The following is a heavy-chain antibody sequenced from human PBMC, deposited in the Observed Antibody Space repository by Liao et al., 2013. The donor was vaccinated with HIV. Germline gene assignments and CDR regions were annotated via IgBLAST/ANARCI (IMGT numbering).Heavy chain of an antibody. D-gene: IGHD2-21*01. CDR3: TRVGSCGGDCEDQYFDR. CDR2: IHFTGRT. J-gene: IGHJ4*02. CDR1: GDSIYSAKYY. Sequence: QLPLQESGPGLVKPSETLSLTCSVSGDSIYSAKYYWSWVRQSPGKGPEWIGNIHFTGRTTYNPSFSSRVTISIDTSKRHFSLETDPVTAADAAIISCTRVGSCGGDCEDQYFDRWGQGILVTVSS. V-gene: IGHV4-39*07.